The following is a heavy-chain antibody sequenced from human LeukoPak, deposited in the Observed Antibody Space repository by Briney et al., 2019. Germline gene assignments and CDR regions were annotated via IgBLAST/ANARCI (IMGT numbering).Heavy chain of an antibody. CDR2: IYYSGST. J-gene: IGHJ4*02. CDR1: DGSISSYY. D-gene: IGHD5-18*01. Sequence: SETLSLTCTVSDGSISSYYWSWIRQPPGKGLEWIGYIYYSGSTNYNPSLKSRVTISVDTSKNQFSLKLSSVTAADTAVYYCARDLRSYGFDYWGQGTLVTVSS. CDR3: ARDLRSYGFDY. V-gene: IGHV4-59*01.